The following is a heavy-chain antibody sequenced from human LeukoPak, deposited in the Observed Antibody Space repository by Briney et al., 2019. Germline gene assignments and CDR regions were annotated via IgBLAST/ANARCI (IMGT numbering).Heavy chain of an antibody. CDR3: ASHRRSHGAEY. CDR1: GGSFEHYF. D-gene: IGHD5-18*01. Sequence: SETLSLTCTVSGGSFEHYFWSWIRQPPGKALEFLGYVYYTGSTDYSPSLKSRLTISADTAKIQFSLKLRSVTAADTAVYYCASHRRSHGAEYWGQGTLVTVSS. CDR2: VYYTGST. V-gene: IGHV4-59*01. J-gene: IGHJ4*02.